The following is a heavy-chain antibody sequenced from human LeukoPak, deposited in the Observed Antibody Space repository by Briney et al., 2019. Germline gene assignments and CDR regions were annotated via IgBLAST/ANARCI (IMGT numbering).Heavy chain of an antibody. CDR2: ISYDGSNK. J-gene: IGHJ4*02. CDR3: ARDASAVAGLFDY. CDR1: GFTFSSYA. D-gene: IGHD6-19*01. V-gene: IGHV3-30*04. Sequence: PGRSLRLSCAASGFTFSSYAMHWVRQAPGKGLEWVAVISYDGSNKYYADSVKGRFTISRDNSKNTLYLQMNSLRAEDTAVYYCARDASAVAGLFDYWGQGTLVTVSS.